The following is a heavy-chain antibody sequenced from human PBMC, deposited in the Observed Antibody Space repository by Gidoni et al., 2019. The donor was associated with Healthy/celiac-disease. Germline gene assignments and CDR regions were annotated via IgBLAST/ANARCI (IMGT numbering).Heavy chain of an antibody. V-gene: IGHV4-59*01. D-gene: IGHD3-16*01. Sequence: QVQLQESGPGLVKRAETSSLTWTASGGSISSYYWCWIRQPPGKGLEWFGYIYYSGRTNYNPALKSRFTISLATSQNHFSLNLISVTSAYSAVYYFAIDYDGGLDFWGQGTTVTVSS. J-gene: IGHJ6*02. CDR1: GGSISSYY. CDR3: AIDYDGGLDF. CDR2: IYYSGRT.